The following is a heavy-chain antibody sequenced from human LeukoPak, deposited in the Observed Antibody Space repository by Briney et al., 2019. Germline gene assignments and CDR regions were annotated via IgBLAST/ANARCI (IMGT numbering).Heavy chain of an antibody. J-gene: IGHJ3*02. CDR3: ARDRPQGRGATYPNAFDI. D-gene: IGHD1-26*01. CDR2: INPNSGGT. Sequence: GASVKVSCKASGYTFTGYYMHWVRQAPGQGLEWMGWINPNSGGTNYAQKFQGRVTMTRDTSISTAYMELSSLRSEDTAVYYCARDRPQGRGATYPNAFDIWGQGTMVTVSS. CDR1: GYTFTGYY. V-gene: IGHV1-2*02.